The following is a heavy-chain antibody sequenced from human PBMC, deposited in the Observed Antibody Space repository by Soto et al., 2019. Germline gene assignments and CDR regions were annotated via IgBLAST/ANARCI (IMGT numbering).Heavy chain of an antibody. CDR1: GFTFSSYG. CDR3: ARDTTGYSSGWYWGNYYYGMDV. D-gene: IGHD6-19*01. V-gene: IGHV3-33*01. J-gene: IGHJ6*02. CDR2: IWYDGSNK. Sequence: QVQLVESGGGVVQPGRSLRLSCAASGFTFSSYGMHWVRQAPGKGLEWVAVIWYDGSNKYYADSVKGRFTISRDNSKNTMDLQMNSLRGEDTAVYYCARDTTGYSSGWYWGNYYYGMDVWGQGTTVTVSS.